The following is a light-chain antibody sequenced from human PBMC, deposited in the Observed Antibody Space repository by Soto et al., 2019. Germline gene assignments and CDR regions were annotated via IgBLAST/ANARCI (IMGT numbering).Light chain of an antibody. V-gene: IGLV2-14*01. J-gene: IGLJ1*01. CDR1: NSDIGAYNY. Sequence: QAVVTQPASVSGSPGQSITISCTGTNSDIGAYNYVSWYQQHPGKAPKLMIYAVSNRPSGVSNRFSGSKSGNTASLTISGLQAEDESDYYCSSLTSISTYVFGTGTKVTVL. CDR2: AVS. CDR3: SSLTSISTYV.